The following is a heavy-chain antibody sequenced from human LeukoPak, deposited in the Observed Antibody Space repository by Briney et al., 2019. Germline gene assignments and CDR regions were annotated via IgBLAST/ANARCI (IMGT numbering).Heavy chain of an antibody. Sequence: PGRSLRPSCAASGFTFSSYGMHWVRQAPGKGLEWVAVIWYDGSNKYYADSVKGRFTISRDNSKNTLYLQMNSLRAEDTAVYYCARDLYYDGSGGDLWGRGTLVTVSS. V-gene: IGHV3-33*01. CDR1: GFTFSSYG. J-gene: IGHJ2*01. CDR3: ARDLYYDGSGGDL. CDR2: IWYDGSNK. D-gene: IGHD3-22*01.